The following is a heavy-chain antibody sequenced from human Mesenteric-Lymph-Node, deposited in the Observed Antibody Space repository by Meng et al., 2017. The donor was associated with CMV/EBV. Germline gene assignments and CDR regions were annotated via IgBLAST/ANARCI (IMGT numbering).Heavy chain of an antibody. J-gene: IGHJ4*02. V-gene: IGHV4-39*01. CDR2: VHPRATT. Sequence: IVLADSILTSTHYCPLLRPLPGKGLGWIGGVHPRATTYYSPSLKGRPTISVDTPAHLFSLRPPTVTAARTATNYCARRGNYDSDYSEYWGQGTLVTVSS. D-gene: IGHD3-22*01. CDR3: ARRGNYDSDYSEY. CDR1: ADSILTSTHY.